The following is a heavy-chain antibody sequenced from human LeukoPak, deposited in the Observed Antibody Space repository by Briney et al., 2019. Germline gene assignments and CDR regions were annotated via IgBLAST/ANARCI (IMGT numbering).Heavy chain of an antibody. Sequence: GGSLRLSCEASGFTFSNYWMSWVRQAPGKGLEWVANIKQDGNEKYYVDSVKGRFTISRDNAKNSLYLQMNSLRAEDTAVYFCARDPGGAGGPFDYWGQGTLVTVSS. CDR2: IKQDGNEK. D-gene: IGHD3-10*01. V-gene: IGHV3-7*01. CDR1: GFTFSNYW. CDR3: ARDPGGAGGPFDY. J-gene: IGHJ4*02.